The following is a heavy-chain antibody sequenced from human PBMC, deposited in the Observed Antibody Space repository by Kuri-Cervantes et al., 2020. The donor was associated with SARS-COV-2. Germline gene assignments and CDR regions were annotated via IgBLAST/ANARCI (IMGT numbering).Heavy chain of an antibody. J-gene: IGHJ4*02. D-gene: IGHD3-3*01. V-gene: IGHV4-39*01. CDR3: ATSGYYDFWSGYYFDY. Sequence: SETLSLTCTVSGGSISSSSYYWGWIRQPPGEGLEWIGSIYYSGSTYYNPSLKSRVTISVDTSKNQFSLKLSSVTAADTAVYYCATSGYYDFWSGYYFDYWGQGTLVTVSS. CDR2: IYYSGST. CDR1: GGSISSSSYY.